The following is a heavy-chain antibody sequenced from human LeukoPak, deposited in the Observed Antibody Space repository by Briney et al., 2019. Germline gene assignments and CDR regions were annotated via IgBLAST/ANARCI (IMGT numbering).Heavy chain of an antibody. CDR1: GFTFTIYG. V-gene: IGHV3-23*01. D-gene: IGHD6-19*01. CDR3: AREVAVVNWFDP. Sequence: GGSLRLSCVASGFTFTIYGMSWVRQAPGKGLEWVSTISSNSGGATDYADSVKGRFTISRDNAKNSLYLQMNSLRAEDTAVYYCAREVAVVNWFDPWGQGTLVTVSS. J-gene: IGHJ5*02. CDR2: ISSNSGGAT.